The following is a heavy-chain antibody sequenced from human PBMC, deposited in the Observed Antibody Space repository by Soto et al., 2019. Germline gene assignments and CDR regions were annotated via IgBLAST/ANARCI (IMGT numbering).Heavy chain of an antibody. D-gene: IGHD3-22*01. J-gene: IGHJ4*02. Sequence: ASVKVSCKASGYTFTSYGISWVRQAPGQGLEWMGWISAYNGNTNYAQKLQGRVTMTTDTSTSTAYMELRSLRSDDTAVYYCARESRTYCYDSSGYYYFDYWGQGTLVTVSS. CDR1: GYTFTSYG. CDR3: ARESRTYCYDSSGYYYFDY. V-gene: IGHV1-18*01. CDR2: ISAYNGNT.